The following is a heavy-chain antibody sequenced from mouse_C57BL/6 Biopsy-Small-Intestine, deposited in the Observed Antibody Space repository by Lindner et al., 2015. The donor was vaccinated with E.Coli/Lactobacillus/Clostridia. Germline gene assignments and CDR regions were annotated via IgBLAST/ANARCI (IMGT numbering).Heavy chain of an antibody. D-gene: IGHD1-1*01. CDR2: INPGSGGT. J-gene: IGHJ2*01. V-gene: IGHV1-54*01. Sequence: VQLQESGAELVRPGTSVKVSCKASGYAFTNYLIEWVKQRPGQGLEWIGVINPGSGGTNYNEKFRGKATLTADKSSSTAYMQLSSLTSEDSAVYYCARRSISSYYFDYWGQGTTLTVSS. CDR1: GYAFTNYL. CDR3: ARRSISSYYFDY.